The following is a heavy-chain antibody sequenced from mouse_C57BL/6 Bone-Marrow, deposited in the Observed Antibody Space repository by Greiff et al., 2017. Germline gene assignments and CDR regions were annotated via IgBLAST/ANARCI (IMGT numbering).Heavy chain of an antibody. CDR3: ARERWFPFAY. CDR2: ISSGSSTI. J-gene: IGHJ3*01. V-gene: IGHV5-17*01. CDR1: GFTFSDYG. D-gene: IGHD2-3*01. Sequence: EVQLVESGGGLVKPGGSLKLSCAASGFTFSDYGMHWVRQAPEKGLEWVAYISSGSSTIYYAYTVKGRFTISRDNAKNTLFLQMTSLRSEDTAMYYCARERWFPFAYWGQGTLVTVSA.